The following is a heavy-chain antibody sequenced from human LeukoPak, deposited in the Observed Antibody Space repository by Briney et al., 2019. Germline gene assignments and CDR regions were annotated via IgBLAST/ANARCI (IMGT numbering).Heavy chain of an antibody. CDR1: GYTFTDYY. CDR2: INPNGGGT. D-gene: IGHD6-25*01. J-gene: IGHJ4*02. CDR3: AGGISGGAH. V-gene: IGHV1-2*02. Sequence: ASVKVSCMASGYTFTDYYIHWVRQAPGQGLEWMGWINPNGGGTNYAQKFQVRVTMSRDTSISTAYMELSRLRSDDTALYYCAGGISGGAHGGQGTLITVSS.